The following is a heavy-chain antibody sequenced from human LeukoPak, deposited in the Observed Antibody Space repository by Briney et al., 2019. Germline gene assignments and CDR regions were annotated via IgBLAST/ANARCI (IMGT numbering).Heavy chain of an antibody. CDR1: GFTFSSYG. D-gene: IGHD3-3*01. J-gene: IGHJ5*02. Sequence: GGSLRLSCAASGFTFSSYGMHWVRRAPGKGLEWVAFIRYDGSNKYYADSVKGRFTISRDNSKNTLYLQMNSLRAEDTAVYYCAKGAHYDFWSGYPWGQGTLVTVSS. CDR3: AKGAHYDFWSGYP. V-gene: IGHV3-30*02. CDR2: IRYDGSNK.